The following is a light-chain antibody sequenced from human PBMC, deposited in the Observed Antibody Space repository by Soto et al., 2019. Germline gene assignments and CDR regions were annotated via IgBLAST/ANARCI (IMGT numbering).Light chain of an antibody. CDR3: QQYYITPLT. Sequence: DIVMTQSPDSLAVSLGERATNNCKSSQSVLYSSNNKNYLAWYQQKPGQPPKLLIYWASTRESGVPDRFSGSGSGTDFTLTISSLQAEDVAVYYCQQYYITPLTFGGGTKLEIK. CDR1: QSVLYSSNNKNY. CDR2: WAS. V-gene: IGKV4-1*01. J-gene: IGKJ4*01.